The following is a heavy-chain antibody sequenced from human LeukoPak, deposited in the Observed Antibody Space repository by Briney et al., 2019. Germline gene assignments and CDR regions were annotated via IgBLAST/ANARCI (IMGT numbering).Heavy chain of an antibody. CDR3: ARERVGYYYDILTGNNMDV. V-gene: IGHV1-2*02. CDR2: INPNSGGT. Sequence: ASVKVSCKASGYTFTGYYMHWVRQAPGQGLEWMGWINPNSGGTNYAQKFQGRVTMTRDTSISTAYMDLSRLRSDDTAVYYCARERVGYYYDILTGNNMDVWGEGTTVTVSS. CDR1: GYTFTGYY. D-gene: IGHD3-9*01. J-gene: IGHJ6*03.